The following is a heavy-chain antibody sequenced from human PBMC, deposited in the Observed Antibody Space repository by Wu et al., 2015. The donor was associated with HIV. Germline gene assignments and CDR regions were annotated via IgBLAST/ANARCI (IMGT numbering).Heavy chain of an antibody. D-gene: IGHD3-10*01. Sequence: QVQLVQSGAEVKKPGASVKVSCKASGYTFTSYYMHWVRQAPGQGLEWMGIINPSGGSTSYAQKFQGRVTMTRDTSTSTVHMELGSLRSDDTAVYYCARDTSGSGIIMSNWFDPVGPRDLVTV. V-gene: IGHV1-46*01. CDR1: GYTFTSYY. CDR3: ARDTSGSGIIMSNWFDP. CDR2: INPSGGST. J-gene: IGHJ5*02.